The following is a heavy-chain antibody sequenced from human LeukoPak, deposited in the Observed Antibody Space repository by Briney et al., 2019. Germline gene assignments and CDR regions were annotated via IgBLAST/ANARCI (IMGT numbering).Heavy chain of an antibody. V-gene: IGHV3-7*01. CDR2: IKQDGSEK. J-gene: IGHJ4*02. Sequence: PGGSLRLPCAASGFTFSSYWMSWVRQAPGKGLEWVANIKQDGSEKYCVDSVKGRFTISRDNAKNSLYLQMNSLRAEDTAVYYCARGYCSGGSCYSGFDYWGQGTLVTVSS. CDR3: ARGYCSGGSCYSGFDY. CDR1: GFTFSSYW. D-gene: IGHD2-15*01.